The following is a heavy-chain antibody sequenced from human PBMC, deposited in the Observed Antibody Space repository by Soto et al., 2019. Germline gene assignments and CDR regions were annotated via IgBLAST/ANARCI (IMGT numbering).Heavy chain of an antibody. J-gene: IGHJ4*02. V-gene: IGHV1-18*01. D-gene: IGHD3-3*01. CDR2: ISVYNGNT. CDR1: GYSFTNYG. CDR3: ARDERFVEWQFYYFDF. Sequence: ASVKVSCKASGYSFTNYGISWVRQAPGQGLEWMGWISVYNGNTHYAQKLQGRITMTTDTSTSTAYMELRSLRSDDTAVYYCARDERFVEWQFYYFDFWGQGTQVTVSS.